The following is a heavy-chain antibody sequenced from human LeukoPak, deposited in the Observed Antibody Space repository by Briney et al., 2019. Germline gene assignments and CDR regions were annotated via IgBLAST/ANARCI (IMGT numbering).Heavy chain of an antibody. V-gene: IGHV3-48*01. D-gene: IGHD1-26*01. CDR2: ISSSSSTI. CDR1: GFTFSSYS. J-gene: IGHJ4*02. CDR3: ARGGSYYRY. Sequence: GGSLRLSCAASGFTFSSYSMNWVRQAPGEGLEWVSYISSSSSTIYYADSVKGRFTISRDNAKNSLYLQMNSLRAEDTAVYYCARGGSYYRYWGQGTLVTVSS.